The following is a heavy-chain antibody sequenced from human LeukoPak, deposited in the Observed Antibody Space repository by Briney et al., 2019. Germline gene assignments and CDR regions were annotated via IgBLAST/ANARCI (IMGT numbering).Heavy chain of an antibody. V-gene: IGHV3-21*03. CDR2: ISSSSSYI. D-gene: IGHD1-26*01. J-gene: IGHJ4*02. CDR1: GFTFSSYS. Sequence: GGSLRLSCAASGFTFSSYSMNWVRQAPGKGLEWVSSISSSSSYIYYADSVKGRFTISRDNAKNSLYLQMNSLRAEDTAVYYCARDLVGATVGELGYWGQGTLVTVSS. CDR3: ARDLVGATVGELGY.